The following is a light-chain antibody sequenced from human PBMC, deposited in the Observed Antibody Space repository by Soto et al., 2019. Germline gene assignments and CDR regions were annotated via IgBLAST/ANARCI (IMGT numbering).Light chain of an antibody. J-gene: IGLJ1*01. V-gene: IGLV2-14*01. Sequence: QSALTQPASVSGSPGQSITIACTGTRSDVGGYNYVSWFQQHPGKAPKLMVYGVTNRPSGVSNRFSGSRSGNTASLTISGLQSEDEAEYYCNSYTSSSTFVFGTGTKLTVL. CDR2: GVT. CDR3: NSYTSSSTFV. CDR1: RSDVGGYNY.